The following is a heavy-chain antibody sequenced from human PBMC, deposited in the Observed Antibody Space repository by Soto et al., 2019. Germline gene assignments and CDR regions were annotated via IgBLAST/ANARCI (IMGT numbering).Heavy chain of an antibody. V-gene: IGHV3-33*01. J-gene: IGHJ5*02. D-gene: IGHD3-10*01. CDR1: GFTFSSYG. Sequence: GGSLRLSCAASGFTFSSYGMHWVRQAPGKGLEWVAVIWYDGSNKYYADSVKGRFTISRDNSKNTLYLQMNSLRAEDTAVYYCARPADPRGHYWFDPWGQGTLVTVSS. CDR2: IWYDGSNK. CDR3: ARPADPRGHYWFDP.